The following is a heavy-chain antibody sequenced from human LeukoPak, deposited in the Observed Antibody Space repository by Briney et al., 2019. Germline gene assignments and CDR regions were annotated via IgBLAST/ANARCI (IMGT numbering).Heavy chain of an antibody. CDR1: GDSINGYF. J-gene: IGHJ4*01. CDR2: IYYRGGT. V-gene: IGHV4-59*08. D-gene: IGHD6-19*01. Sequence: SETLSLTCPVSGDSINGYFWSWIRQPPGQGLEWVGYIYYRGGTSYNPSLGGRITVSLDTSRNQFFLRLTSVTPADTAMYYCARHGNTGPVSGLPLDHWGHGNLVSVSS. CDR3: ARHGNTGPVSGLPLDH.